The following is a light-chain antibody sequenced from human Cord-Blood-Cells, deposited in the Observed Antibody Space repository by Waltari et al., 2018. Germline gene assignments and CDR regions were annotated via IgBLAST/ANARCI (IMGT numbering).Light chain of an antibody. CDR1: QVISSA. J-gene: IGKJ5*01. Sequence: AIQWTQSPSSLSASVGDRVTITCRASQVISSALAWYQQKPGKAPKLLIYDAPSLESGVPSRFSGSGSGTDFTLTIISLQPEDFATDYSQQFNSYPITFGQGTRLEIK. CDR2: DAP. V-gene: IGKV1-13*02. CDR3: QQFNSYPIT.